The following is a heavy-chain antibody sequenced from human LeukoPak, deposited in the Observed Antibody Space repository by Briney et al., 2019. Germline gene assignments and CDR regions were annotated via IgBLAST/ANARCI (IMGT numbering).Heavy chain of an antibody. D-gene: IGHD4-11*01. CDR3: TRDADTTVTLFEY. Sequence: GGSLRLSCAASGFSFSSYEMNWVRQAPGKWLEWVSYISSSGSTIYYADSVKGRFTISRDNAKNSLYLQMNSLRAEDTAVYYCTRDADTTVTLFEYWGPGILVTVSS. CDR2: ISSSGSTI. V-gene: IGHV3-48*03. J-gene: IGHJ4*02. CDR1: GFSFSSYE.